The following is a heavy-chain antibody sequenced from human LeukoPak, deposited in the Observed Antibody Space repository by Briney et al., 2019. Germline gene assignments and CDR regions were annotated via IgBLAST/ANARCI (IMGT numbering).Heavy chain of an antibody. Sequence: PGGSLRPSCAASGFTFSSYGMHWVRQAPGKGLEWVAVISYDGSNKYYADSVKGRFTISRDNSKNTLYLQMNSLRAEDTAVYYCASDKIRTGEFDYWGQGTLVTVSS. CDR2: ISYDGSNK. D-gene: IGHD3/OR15-3a*01. CDR3: ASDKIRTGEFDY. J-gene: IGHJ4*02. CDR1: GFTFSSYG. V-gene: IGHV3-30*03.